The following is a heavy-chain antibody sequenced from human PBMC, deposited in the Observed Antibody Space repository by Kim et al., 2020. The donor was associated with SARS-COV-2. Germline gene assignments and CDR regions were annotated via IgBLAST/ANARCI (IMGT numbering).Heavy chain of an antibody. D-gene: IGHD3-10*01. Sequence: ASVKVSCKSSGYTFTSYYMHWVRQDPGQGLEWMGIINPSGGSTSYAQKFQGRVTMTRDTSTSTVYMELSSLRSEDTAVYYCARNTIVGSCYYGSACPNSDYYYYGRDAWGQGTTVTVSS. CDR1: GYTFTSYY. CDR2: INPSGGST. J-gene: IGHJ6*02. V-gene: IGHV1-46*01. CDR3: ARNTIVGSCYYGSACPNSDYYYYGRDA.